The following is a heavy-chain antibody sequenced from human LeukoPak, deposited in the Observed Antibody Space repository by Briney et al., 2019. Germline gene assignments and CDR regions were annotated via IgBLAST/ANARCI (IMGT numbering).Heavy chain of an antibody. D-gene: IGHD3-3*01. Sequence: GGSLRLSCAASGFTFSSYSMNWVRQAPGKGLEWVSYISSSSSTIYYADSMKGRFTISRDNAKNSLYLQMNSLRAEDTAVYYCARDREADSWSGYWTHPNWFDPWGQGTLVTVSS. V-gene: IGHV3-48*01. J-gene: IGHJ5*02. CDR1: GFTFSSYS. CDR3: ARDREADSWSGYWTHPNWFDP. CDR2: ISSSSSTI.